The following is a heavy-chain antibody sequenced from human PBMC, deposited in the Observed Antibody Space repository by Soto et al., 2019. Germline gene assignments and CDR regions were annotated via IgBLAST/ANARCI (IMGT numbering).Heavy chain of an antibody. J-gene: IGHJ6*02. CDR2: IYHSGST. CDR1: GGSISSGGYS. D-gene: IGHD3-10*01. Sequence: QLQLQESGSGLVKPSQTLSLTCAVSGGSISSGGYSWSWIRQPPGKGLEWIGYIYHSGSTYYNPSLKSRVTISVDRSKNQFCLKLSSVPAADTAVYYCARASIYGSGSYSYYYYYGMDVWGQGTTVTVSS. V-gene: IGHV4-30-2*01. CDR3: ARASIYGSGSYSYYYYYGMDV.